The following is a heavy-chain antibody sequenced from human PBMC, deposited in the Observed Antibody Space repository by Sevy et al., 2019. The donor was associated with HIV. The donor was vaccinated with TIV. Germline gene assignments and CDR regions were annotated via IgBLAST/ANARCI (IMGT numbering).Heavy chain of an antibody. CDR3: AKDPVVVTANDYYYYGMDV. D-gene: IGHD2-21*02. CDR2: ISGSGGST. J-gene: IGHJ6*02. V-gene: IGHV3-23*01. Sequence: GGSLRLSCAASGFTFSSYAMSWVRQAPGKGLEWVSAISGSGGSTYYADSVKGRFIISRDNSKNTLYLQMNSLRAEDTAVYYCAKDPVVVTANDYYYYGMDVWGQGTTVTVSS. CDR1: GFTFSSYA.